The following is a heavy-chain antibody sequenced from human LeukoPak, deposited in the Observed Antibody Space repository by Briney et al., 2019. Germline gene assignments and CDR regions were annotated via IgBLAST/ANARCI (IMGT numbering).Heavy chain of an antibody. D-gene: IGHD6-13*01. CDR3: ARDRGIGAEPEKYYFDY. V-gene: IGHV3-11*06. Sequence: GGSLRLSCAASGFSFSGYYMSWIRQAPGKGLEWISYIRSGDSYTNYADSVKGRFTISRDNAKNSLYLQMNSLRVEDTAVYYCARDRGIGAEPEKYYFDYWGQGTLVTVSS. CDR2: IRSGDSYT. CDR1: GFSFSGYY. J-gene: IGHJ4*02.